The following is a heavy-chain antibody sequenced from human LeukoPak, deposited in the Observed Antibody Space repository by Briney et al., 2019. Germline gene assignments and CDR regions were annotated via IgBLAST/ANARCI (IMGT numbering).Heavy chain of an antibody. CDR3: ARNSGSYRSNFDH. Sequence: GSLRLSCAASGFTFSSYAMSWVRQAPRKGLEWVSYISSSSSTIYYADSVKGRFTISRDNAKNSLYLQMNSLRDEDTAVYYRARNSGSYRSNFDHWGQGTLVTVSS. V-gene: IGHV3-48*02. CDR2: ISSSSSTI. CDR1: GFTFSSYA. J-gene: IGHJ4*02. D-gene: IGHD1-26*01.